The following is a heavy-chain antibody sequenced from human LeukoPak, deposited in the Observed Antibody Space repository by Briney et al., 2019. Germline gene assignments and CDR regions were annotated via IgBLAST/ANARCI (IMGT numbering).Heavy chain of an antibody. J-gene: IGHJ4*02. CDR1: GFTFDDYG. V-gene: IGHV3-9*01. CDR2: ISWNSGSV. D-gene: IGHD3-10*01. CDR3: AKDSDYYGSGSYVDY. Sequence: GGSLRLSCAASGFTFDDYGMHWVRQAPGKGLEWVSGISWNSGSVGYADSVKGRFTISRDNAKNSLYLQMNSLRAEDTALYYCAKDSDYYGSGSYVDYWGQGTLVTVSS.